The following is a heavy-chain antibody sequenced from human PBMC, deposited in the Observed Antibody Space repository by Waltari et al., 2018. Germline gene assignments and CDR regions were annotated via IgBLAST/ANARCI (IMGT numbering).Heavy chain of an antibody. J-gene: IGHJ4*02. CDR1: GGSISSSRYY. Sequence: QLQLQESGPGLVKPSETLSLTCTVSGGSISSSRYYWGWIRQPPGKGLEWIGSIYYSGSTYYNPSLKSRVTISVDTSKNQFSLKLSSVTAADTAVYYCARRQWLHFDYWGQGTLVTVSS. D-gene: IGHD5-12*01. CDR2: IYYSGST. CDR3: ARRQWLHFDY. V-gene: IGHV4-39*07.